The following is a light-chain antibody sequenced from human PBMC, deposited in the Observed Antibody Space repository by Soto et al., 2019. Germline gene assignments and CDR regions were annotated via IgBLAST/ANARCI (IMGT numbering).Light chain of an antibody. CDR2: NVY. J-gene: IGLJ1*01. CDR3: SAYTVSRTYV. CDR1: SSDVGAYNF. Sequence: QSVLTLPASVSGTPGQSISISCTGTSSDVGAYNFVSWHQQPTAKAPRLMIYNVYDRPSGISYRFSGSKSGNTASLTISGLQGEDEADYYCSAYTVSRTYVFGTGTKVTVL. V-gene: IGLV2-14*03.